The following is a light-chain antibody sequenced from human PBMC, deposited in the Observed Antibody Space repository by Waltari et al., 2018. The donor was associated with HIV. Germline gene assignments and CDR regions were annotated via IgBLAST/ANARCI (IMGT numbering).Light chain of an antibody. CDR1: ALDNKY. CDR3: QAWDTNSAH. V-gene: IGLV3-1*01. Sequence: SFELTQPPSVSVSPGQTASIPCSGNALDNKYVSWYHQKPGRSPLLVIYQDSKRPSGIPDRFSGSTSGSAATLTITGTQDIDEGDYYCQAWDTNSAHFGGGTKLTVL. CDR2: QDS. J-gene: IGLJ2*01.